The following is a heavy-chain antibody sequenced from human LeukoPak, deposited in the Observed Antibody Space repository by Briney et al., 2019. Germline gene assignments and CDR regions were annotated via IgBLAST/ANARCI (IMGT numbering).Heavy chain of an antibody. V-gene: IGHV3-7*01. J-gene: IGHJ4*01. CDR1: GFTFTDYW. CDR2: IRQDGSEK. Sequence: GGSLRLSWEVSGFTFTDYWMNWVRQAPGKGPEWVASIRQDGSEKTYVDSVKGRFTISRDNTKNSLSLQLNGLRAEDTAVYYCARDGTAAGLYFDLWGQGTLVTVSS. D-gene: IGHD6-13*01. CDR3: ARDGTAAGLYFDL.